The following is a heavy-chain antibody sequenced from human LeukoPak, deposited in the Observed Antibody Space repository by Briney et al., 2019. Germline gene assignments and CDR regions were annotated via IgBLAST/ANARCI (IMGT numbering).Heavy chain of an antibody. CDR1: GGSISSYY. V-gene: IGHV4-4*07. CDR2: IYTSGST. CDR3: ARRSVYWYFDL. J-gene: IGHJ2*01. Sequence: SETLSLTCTVSGGSISSYYWSWIRQPAGKGLEWIGRIYTSGSTNCNPSLKSRVTMSVDTSKNQFSLRLTSVTAADTAIYFCARRSVYWYFDLWGRGTLVTVSS.